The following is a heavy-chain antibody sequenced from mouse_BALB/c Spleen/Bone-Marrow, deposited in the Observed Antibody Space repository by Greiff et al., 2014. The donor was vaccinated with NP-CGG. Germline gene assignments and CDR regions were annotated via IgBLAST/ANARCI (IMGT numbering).Heavy chain of an antibody. V-gene: IGHV1-54*01. D-gene: IGHD3-3*01. J-gene: IGHJ2*01. CDR2: INPGSGGT. Sequence: VQLQQSGAELVRPGTSVKVSCKASGYAFTNYLIEWVKQRPGQGLEWIGMINPGSGGTNYNEKFKGKATLTADKSSSTAYMQHRSLASDDSAVYFCARRDGSYFDYWGQGTTLTVSS. CDR3: ARRDGSYFDY. CDR1: GYAFTNYL.